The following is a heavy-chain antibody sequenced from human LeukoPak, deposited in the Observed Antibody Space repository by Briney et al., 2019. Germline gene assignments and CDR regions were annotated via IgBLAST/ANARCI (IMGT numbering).Heavy chain of an antibody. CDR3: ASYVISGSYFDY. J-gene: IGHJ4*02. V-gene: IGHV3-30*03. Sequence: GGSLRLSCAAYGFTFSSYGMHWDRQAPGKGLEWVAVISYDGSNKYYADSVKGRFTISRDNSKNTLYLQMNSLRAEDTAVYYCASYVISGSYFDYWGQGSLVTVSS. CDR1: GFTFSSYG. CDR2: ISYDGSNK. D-gene: IGHD1-26*01.